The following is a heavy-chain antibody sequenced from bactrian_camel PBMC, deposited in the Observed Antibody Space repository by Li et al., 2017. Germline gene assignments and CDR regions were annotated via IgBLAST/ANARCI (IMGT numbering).Heavy chain of an antibody. J-gene: IGHJ4*01. CDR3: AAAFQVRTRLVFSRGEYNY. Sequence: HVQLVESGGGSVEAGGSLTLACVASGFTDDPRSMAWFRRAPGKALEGVAAIDHDGSSTSYADSVKGRFTISRDNVKNTLYLQMNNLSPEDTAMYYCAAAFQVRTRLVFSRGEYNYWGQGTQVTVS. CDR2: IDHDGSST. V-gene: IGHV3S26*01. CDR1: GFTDDPRS. D-gene: IGHD7*01.